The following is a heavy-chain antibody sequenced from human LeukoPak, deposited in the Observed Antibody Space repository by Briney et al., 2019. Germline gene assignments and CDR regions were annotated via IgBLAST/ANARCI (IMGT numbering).Heavy chain of an antibody. V-gene: IGHV5-51*01. Sequence: GESLKISCKCSGYSFTIYCIDWVCQIPGKGLELMGIIYPGDSDTRYSPSFQGQVTISADKSISTAYLQWSSLKASDTAMYYCARLSDSSGYYHFDYWGQGTLVTVSS. D-gene: IGHD3-22*01. CDR3: ARLSDSSGYYHFDY. CDR1: GYSFTIYC. CDR2: IYPGDSDT. J-gene: IGHJ4*02.